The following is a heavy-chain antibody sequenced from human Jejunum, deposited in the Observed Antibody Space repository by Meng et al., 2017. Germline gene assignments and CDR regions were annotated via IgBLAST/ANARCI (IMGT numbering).Heavy chain of an antibody. V-gene: IGHV4-34*01. D-gene: IGHD4-17*01. Sequence: QLQLQHWGAGLFKPSDTLSLTCAVSGGYLKDFYWNWTRQPPGKGLEWIGEISHSGSTNYNPSLKSRVTISVDRSQNQLSLKLTSVSGTDTAVYFCARALGAYGDSGFAYWGQGALVTVSS. CDR1: GGYLKDFY. J-gene: IGHJ4*02. CDR3: ARALGAYGDSGFAY. CDR2: ISHSGST.